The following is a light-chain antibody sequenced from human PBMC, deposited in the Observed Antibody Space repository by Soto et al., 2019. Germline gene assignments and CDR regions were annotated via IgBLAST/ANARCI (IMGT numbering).Light chain of an antibody. CDR3: SSYAGSSTVV. Sequence: QSALTQVASVSASPGQSITISCTGTSSDVGGHNYVSWYQQHPGNAPKLMIYNVDYRPSGISNRFSGSKSGNTASLTISGLQADDEAYYYCSSYAGSSTVVFGGGTKLTVL. V-gene: IGLV2-14*03. CDR1: SSDVGGHNY. CDR2: NVD. J-gene: IGLJ2*01.